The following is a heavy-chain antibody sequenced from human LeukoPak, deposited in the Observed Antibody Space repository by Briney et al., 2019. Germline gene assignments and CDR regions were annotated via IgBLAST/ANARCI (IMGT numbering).Heavy chain of an antibody. J-gene: IGHJ6*03. CDR2: ISSNGGST. Sequence: PGGSLRLSCAASGFTFSSYAMHWVRQAPGKGLEYVSAISSNGGSTYYANSVKGRFTISRDNSKNTLYLQMGSLRAEDMAVYYCAREVVGATIRTKVNYYYYMDVWGKGTTVTVSS. V-gene: IGHV3-64*01. CDR1: GFTFSSYA. CDR3: AREVVGATIRTKVNYYYYMDV. D-gene: IGHD1-26*01.